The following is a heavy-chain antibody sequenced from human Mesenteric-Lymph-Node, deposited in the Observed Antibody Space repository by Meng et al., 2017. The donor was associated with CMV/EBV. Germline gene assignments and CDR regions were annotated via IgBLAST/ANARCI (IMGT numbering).Heavy chain of an antibody. J-gene: IGHJ4*02. CDR3: ARADIDHDYEDY. CDR1: GFTFSDYY. D-gene: IGHD4-17*01. V-gene: IGHV3-11*04. CDR2: ISRRGLTT. Sequence: GGSLRLSCAASGFTFSDYYMTWIRQAPGKGLEWVSYISRRGLTTYYADSVKGRFTISRDSAKSSVYLQMNSLRAEDTALYYCARADIDHDYEDYWGQGTLVTVSS.